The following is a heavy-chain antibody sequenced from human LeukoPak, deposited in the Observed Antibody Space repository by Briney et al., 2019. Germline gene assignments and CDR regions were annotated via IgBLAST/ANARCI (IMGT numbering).Heavy chain of an antibody. CDR3: ARLRFDFWSGYTHPYFDY. CDR1: GGSISSSSYS. J-gene: IGHJ4*02. V-gene: IGHV4-39*01. CDR2: IYYSGTT. D-gene: IGHD3-3*01. Sequence: SETLSLTCTVSGGSISSSSYSRGWIRQPPGKGLEWIGSIYYSGTTYYNPSLKSRVTISVDTSKIPFSLKLSSVAATDTAVYFCARLRFDFWSGYTHPYFDYWGQGTLVTVSS.